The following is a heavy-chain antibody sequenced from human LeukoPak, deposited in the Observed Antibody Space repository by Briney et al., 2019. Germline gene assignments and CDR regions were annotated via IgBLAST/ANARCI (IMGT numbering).Heavy chain of an antibody. CDR1: GFTFSSYE. J-gene: IGHJ4*02. CDR2: ISSSGDTI. CDR3: ARVFRYTARPTADH. V-gene: IGHV3-48*03. Sequence: PGGSLRLSCAASGFTFSSYEMNWVRQAPGKGLEWISYISSSGDTIYYADSMKGRFTISRDNPKNSLFLQMNSLRAEDTAVYYCARVFRYTARPTADHWGQGTLITVSS. D-gene: IGHD5-18*01.